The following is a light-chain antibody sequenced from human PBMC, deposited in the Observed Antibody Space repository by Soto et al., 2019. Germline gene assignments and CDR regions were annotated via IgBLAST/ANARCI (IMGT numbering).Light chain of an antibody. Sequence: EIVLTQSPATLSLSPGERATLSCRASQSVSSYLAWYQQKPGQAPRLLIYDASTRATGIPARFSGSGSGTEFTLTISNLQSEDFALYYCQHYFNWPYTFGQGTRLEIK. V-gene: IGKV3-15*01. J-gene: IGKJ5*01. CDR3: QHYFNWPYT. CDR1: QSVSSY. CDR2: DAS.